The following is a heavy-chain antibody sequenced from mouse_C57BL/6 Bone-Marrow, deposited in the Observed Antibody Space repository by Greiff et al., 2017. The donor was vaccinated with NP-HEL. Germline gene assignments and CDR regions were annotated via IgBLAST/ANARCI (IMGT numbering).Heavy chain of an antibody. CDR2: IDPSDSYT. V-gene: IGHV1-50*01. D-gene: IGHD2-2*01. CDR3: ARGGGYGLDY. J-gene: IGHJ2*01. CDR1: GYTFTSYW. Sequence: QVQLKQSGAELVKPGASVKLSCKASGYTFTSYWMQWVKQRPGQGLEWIGEIDPSDSYTNYNQKFKGKATLTVDTSSSTAYMQLSSLTSEDSAVYYCARGGGYGLDYWGQGTTLTVSS.